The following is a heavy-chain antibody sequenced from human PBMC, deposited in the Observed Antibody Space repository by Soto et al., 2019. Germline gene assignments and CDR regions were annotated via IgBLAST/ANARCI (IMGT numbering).Heavy chain of an antibody. CDR2: IWYDGSNK. CDR3: ARDRPRGYGGNFLPDN. Sequence: GGSLRLSCAASGFIFSSYGMHWVRQAPGKGLEWVAVIWYDGSNKYYADSVKGRFTISRDNSKKTVYLQVNSLTAEDTAFYYCARDRPRGYGGNFLPDNWGQGTLVTVSS. J-gene: IGHJ4*02. CDR1: GFIFSSYG. V-gene: IGHV3-33*01. D-gene: IGHD2-21*02.